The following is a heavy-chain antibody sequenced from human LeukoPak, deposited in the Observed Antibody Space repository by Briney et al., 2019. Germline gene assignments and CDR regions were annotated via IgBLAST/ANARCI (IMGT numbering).Heavy chain of an antibody. D-gene: IGHD2-2*01. V-gene: IGHV3-30*18. CDR3: AKDPRKLVVPAAMPRLSYYGTDV. J-gene: IGHJ6*04. CDR2: ISYDGSNK. Sequence: GGSLRLSCAASGFTFSSYGMHWVRQAPGKGLEWVAVISYDGSNKYYADSVKGRFTISRDNSKNTLYLQMNSLRAEDTAVYYCAKDPRKLVVPAAMPRLSYYGTDVWGKGTTVTVSS. CDR1: GFTFSSYG.